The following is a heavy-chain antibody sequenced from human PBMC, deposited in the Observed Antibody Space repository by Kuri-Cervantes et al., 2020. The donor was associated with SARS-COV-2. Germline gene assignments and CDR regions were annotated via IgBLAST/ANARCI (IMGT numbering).Heavy chain of an antibody. V-gene: IGHV3-NL1*01. CDR1: GFTFSSYG. J-gene: IGHJ5*02. CDR3: ARVDSSGYFNWFDP. CDR2: IYSGGST. D-gene: IGHD3-22*01. Sequence: GGSLRLSCAASGFTFSSYGMHWVRQAPGKGLEWVSVIYSGGSTYYADSVKGRFTISRDNSKNTLYLQMNSLRAEDTAVYYCARVDSSGYFNWFDPWGQGTLVTVSS.